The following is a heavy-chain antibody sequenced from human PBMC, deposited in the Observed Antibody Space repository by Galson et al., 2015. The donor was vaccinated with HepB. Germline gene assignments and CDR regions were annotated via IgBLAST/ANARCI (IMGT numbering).Heavy chain of an antibody. J-gene: IGHJ5*02. CDR1: GFTFSSYA. Sequence: SLRLSCAASGFTFSSYAMSWVRQAPGKGLEWVSAISSSGDNTYYADSVKGRFTISRDNPKNTLYLQMNSLRVEDTALYYCARAILPVSTLSVAHWGPGTLVSVSP. V-gene: IGHV3-23*01. CDR2: ISSSGDNT. CDR3: ARAILPVSTLSVAH. D-gene: IGHD5/OR15-5a*01.